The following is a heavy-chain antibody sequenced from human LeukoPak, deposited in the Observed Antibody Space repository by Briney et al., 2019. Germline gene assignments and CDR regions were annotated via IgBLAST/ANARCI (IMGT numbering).Heavy chain of an antibody. CDR1: GGSISSYY. CDR2: IYTSGST. Sequence: ASETLSLTCTVSGGSISSYYWSWIRQPPGKGLEWIGYIYTSGSTNYNPSLKSRVTISVDTSKDQFSLKLSSVTAADTAVYYCARRVGIAAAGEYYYYYYMDVWGKGTTVTVSS. V-gene: IGHV4-4*09. D-gene: IGHD6-13*01. CDR3: ARRVGIAAAGEYYYYYYMDV. J-gene: IGHJ6*03.